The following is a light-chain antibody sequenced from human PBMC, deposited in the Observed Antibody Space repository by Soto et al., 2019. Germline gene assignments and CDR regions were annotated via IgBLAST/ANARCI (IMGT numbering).Light chain of an antibody. J-gene: IGLJ1*01. CDR2: EGS. V-gene: IGLV2-23*01. CDR1: SSDVGSYNL. Sequence: QSALTQPASVSGSPGQSITIPCTGTSSDVGSYNLVSWYQQHPGKAPKLMIYEGSKRPSGVSNRLSGSKSGNTASLTISGLQAEDEADYYCCSYAGSSPYVFGTGTKVTVL. CDR3: CSYAGSSPYV.